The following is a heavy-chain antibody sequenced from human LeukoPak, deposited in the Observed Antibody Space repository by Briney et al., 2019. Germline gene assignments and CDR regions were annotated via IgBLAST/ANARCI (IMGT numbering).Heavy chain of an antibody. J-gene: IGHJ4*02. D-gene: IGHD4-17*01. CDR3: AREPYVMTTVTTDDDY. Sequence: SETLSLTCAVYGGSFSGYYWSWIRQPPGEGLEWIGEINHSGSTNYNPSLKSRVTISVDTSKNQFSLKLSSVTAADTAVYYCAREPYVMTTVTTDDDYWGQGTLVTVSS. CDR1: GGSFSGYY. CDR2: INHSGST. V-gene: IGHV4-34*01.